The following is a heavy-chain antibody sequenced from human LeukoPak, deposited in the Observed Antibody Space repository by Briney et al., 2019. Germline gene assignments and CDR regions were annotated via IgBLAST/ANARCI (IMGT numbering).Heavy chain of an antibody. Sequence: PGGSLRLSCAASTFTFSSYIMNWVRQAPGTGLEWVSSNIYYADSLKGRFTVSRDNARKSLYLQMNSLRAEDTAVYYCARASDHDWGSYRWDAFDIWGQGTMVTVSS. CDR1: TFTFSSYI. D-gene: IGHD3-16*02. J-gene: IGHJ3*02. CDR2: NI. CDR3: ARASDHDWGSYRWDAFDI. V-gene: IGHV3-21*01.